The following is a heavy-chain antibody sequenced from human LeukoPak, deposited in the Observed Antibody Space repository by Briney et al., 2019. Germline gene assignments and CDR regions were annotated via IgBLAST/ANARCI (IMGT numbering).Heavy chain of an antibody. CDR2: IYYSGST. CDR1: GGSISSYY. V-gene: IGHV4-59*01. CDR3: ARAVLRRFDP. J-gene: IGHJ5*02. Sequence: PSETLSLTCTVSGGSISSYYWSWIRQPPGKGLEWIGYIYYSGSTNYNPSLKSRVTRSVDTSKNQFSLKLSSVTAADTAVYYCARAVLRRFDPWGQGTLVTVSS.